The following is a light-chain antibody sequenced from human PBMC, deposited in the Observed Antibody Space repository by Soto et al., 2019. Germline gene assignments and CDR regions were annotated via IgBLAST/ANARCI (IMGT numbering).Light chain of an antibody. CDR3: SSYTSSTTVV. Sequence: QSALTQPPSVSGSPGQSVTISCTGTSGDVGTYNRVSWYQQPPGTAPKLMIYEVTNRPSGVPDRFSGSKSGNTASLTISGLPAEDEADYYCSSYTSSTTVVFGGGTQLTVL. V-gene: IGLV2-18*02. J-gene: IGLJ2*01. CDR2: EVT. CDR1: SGDVGTYNR.